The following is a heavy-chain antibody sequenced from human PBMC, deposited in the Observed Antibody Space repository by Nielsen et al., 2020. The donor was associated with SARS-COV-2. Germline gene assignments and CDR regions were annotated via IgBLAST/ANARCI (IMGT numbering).Heavy chain of an antibody. CDR3: ARFPYCGGDCPGSWFDP. D-gene: IGHD2-21*02. CDR1: GGSIVTSDYY. J-gene: IGHJ5*02. CDR2: IRSNTFGGTT. Sequence: GGSLRLSCTVSGGSIVTSDYYWGWIRQLPGKGLEWVGFIRSNTFGGTTEYAASVKGRFTISRDDSKSIAYLQMNSLKSEDTAVYHCARFPYCGGDCPGSWFDPWGQGTLVTVSS. V-gene: IGHV3-49*03.